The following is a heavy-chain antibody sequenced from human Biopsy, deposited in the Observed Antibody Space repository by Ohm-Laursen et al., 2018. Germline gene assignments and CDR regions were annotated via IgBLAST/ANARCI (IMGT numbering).Heavy chain of an antibody. CDR1: GGPISNNNYY. CDR2: IFYRGST. J-gene: IGHJ3*02. D-gene: IGHD3-22*01. Sequence: GTLSLTCTVSGGPISNNNYYWGWIRQPPGKGLEWIGSIFYRGSTHYKPSLKSRVNISVDTSKNQFSLKLNSVTAADTAVYYCGRREVVITHDAFDTWGQGTMVTVSS. CDR3: GRREVVITHDAFDT. V-gene: IGHV4-39*01.